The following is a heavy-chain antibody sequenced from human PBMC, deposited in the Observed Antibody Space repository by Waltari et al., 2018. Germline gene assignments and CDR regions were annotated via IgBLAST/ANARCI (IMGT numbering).Heavy chain of an antibody. V-gene: IGHV1-69*13. CDR1: GGTFSSYA. CDR3: ARVPEWELLLSYFDY. J-gene: IGHJ4*02. Sequence: QVQLVQSGAEVKKPGSSVKVSCKASGGTFSSYAISWVRPAPGQGLEWMGGIIPIFGTATYAQKFQGRVTITAYESTSTAYMELSSLRSEDTAVYYCARVPEWELLLSYFDYWGQGTLVTVSS. CDR2: IIPIFGTA. D-gene: IGHD1-26*01.